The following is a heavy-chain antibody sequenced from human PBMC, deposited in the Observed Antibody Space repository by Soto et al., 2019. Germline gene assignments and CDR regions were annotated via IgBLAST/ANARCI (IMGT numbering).Heavy chain of an antibody. D-gene: IGHD6-19*01. Sequence: ETLSLTCTVSGGSISSYYWSWIRQPPGKGLEWIGYIYYSGSTNYNPSLKSRVTISVDTSKNQFSLKLSSVTAADTAVYYCARDSSGWYFGWFDPWGQGTLVTSPQ. CDR1: GGSISSYY. CDR3: ARDSSGWYFGWFDP. CDR2: IYYSGST. J-gene: IGHJ5*02. V-gene: IGHV4-59*01.